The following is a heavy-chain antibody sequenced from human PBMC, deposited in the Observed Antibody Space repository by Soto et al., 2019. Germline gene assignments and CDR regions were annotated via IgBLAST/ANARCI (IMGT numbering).Heavy chain of an antibody. CDR2: ISYEGSTK. V-gene: IGHV3-30-3*01. CDR1: GFTFSSHA. Sequence: GGSLRLSCAASGFTFSSHAMNWVRQAPGKGLEWVAIISYEGSTKYYADSVKGRFTISRDNSKNTVYLQLNSLRAEDTAVYYCARAQTSTVVTSSHFDPWGQGTLVTVSS. J-gene: IGHJ5*02. CDR3: ARAQTSTVVTSSHFDP. D-gene: IGHD4-17*01.